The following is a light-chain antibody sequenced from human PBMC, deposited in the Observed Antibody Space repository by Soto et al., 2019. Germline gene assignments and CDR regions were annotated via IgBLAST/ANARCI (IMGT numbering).Light chain of an antibody. CDR1: QSISSW. Sequence: GDRVTITCRASQSISSWLAWYQQKPGKAPKLLIYDASSLESGVPSRFSGSGSGTEFTLTISSLQPDYFATYYCQQYNSYWTLGQGTKVDIK. CDR3: QQYNSYWT. V-gene: IGKV1-5*01. CDR2: DAS. J-gene: IGKJ1*01.